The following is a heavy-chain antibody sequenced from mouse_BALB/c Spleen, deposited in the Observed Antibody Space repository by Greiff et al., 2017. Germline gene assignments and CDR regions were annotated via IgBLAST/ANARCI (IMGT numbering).Heavy chain of an antibody. Sequence: VQLQQSGAELAKPGASVKMSCKASGYTFTSYWMHWVKQRPGQGLEWIGYINPSTGYTEYNQKFKDKATLTADKSSSTAYMQLSSLTSEDSAVYYCARWAVVATDYWGQGTTLTVSS. V-gene: IGHV1-7*01. D-gene: IGHD1-1*01. CDR1: GYTFTSYW. J-gene: IGHJ2*01. CDR2: INPSTGYT. CDR3: ARWAVVATDY.